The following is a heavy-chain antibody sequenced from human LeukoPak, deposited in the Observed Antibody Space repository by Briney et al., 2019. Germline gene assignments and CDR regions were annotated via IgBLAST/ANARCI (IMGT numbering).Heavy chain of an antibody. CDR2: IYYSGST. CDR3: ARHHGWSTMIVVAIGWFDP. D-gene: IGHD3-22*01. CDR1: GGSISSGGYY. V-gene: IGHV4-31*03. Sequence: PSETLSLTCNVSGGSISSGGYYWSWIRQHSGKGLEWIGYIYYSGSTYYNPSLKSRVTISVDTSKNQFSLKLSSVTAADTAVYYCARHHGWSTMIVVAIGWFDPWGQGTLVTVSS. J-gene: IGHJ5*02.